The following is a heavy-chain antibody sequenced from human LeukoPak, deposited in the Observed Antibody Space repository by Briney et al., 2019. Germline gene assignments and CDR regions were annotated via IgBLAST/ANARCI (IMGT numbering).Heavy chain of an antibody. J-gene: IGHJ4*01. CDR2: MKEDGSEK. Sequence: GGSLRLSCAASGFTFSSYWMSWVRQAPGKGLEWVANMKEDGSEKYYVDSVTGRFTITRDNANNSLYLQMNSLRVEDTAVYHCARYGCTSGLDYWGQGILVTVSS. V-gene: IGHV3-7*04. D-gene: IGHD3-10*01. CDR3: ARYGCTSGLDY. CDR1: GFTFSSYW.